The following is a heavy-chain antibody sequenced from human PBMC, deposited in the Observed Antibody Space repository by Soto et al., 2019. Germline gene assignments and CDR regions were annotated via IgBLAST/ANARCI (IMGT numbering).Heavy chain of an antibody. CDR1: GFTVTSNY. CDR3: AREKDGRDCFDL. V-gene: IGHV3-53*04. CDR2: IYSGGST. D-gene: IGHD2-15*01. Sequence: EMQLVESGGGLVQPGGSLRLSCAASGFTVTSNYMSWVRQAPGKGLEWVSIIYSGGSTSYADSVKGRFTVSRHNSENTLYLEMNSLRTEDTAVYYCAREKDGRDCFDLWGRGTLVTVSS. J-gene: IGHJ2*01.